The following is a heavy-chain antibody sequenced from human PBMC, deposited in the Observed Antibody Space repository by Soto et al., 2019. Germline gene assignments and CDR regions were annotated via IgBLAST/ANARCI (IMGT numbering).Heavy chain of an antibody. CDR3: AKDGGEYSDSSGYLDY. J-gene: IGHJ4*02. CDR1: GFTFDDYA. V-gene: IGHV3-9*01. D-gene: IGHD3-22*01. CDR2: ISWNSGSI. Sequence: GGSLRLSCAASGFTFDDYAMHWVRQAPGKGLEWVSGISWNSGSIGYADSVKGRFTISRDNAKNSLYLQMNSLRAEDTALYYCAKDGGEYSDSSGYLDYWGQGTLVTVSS.